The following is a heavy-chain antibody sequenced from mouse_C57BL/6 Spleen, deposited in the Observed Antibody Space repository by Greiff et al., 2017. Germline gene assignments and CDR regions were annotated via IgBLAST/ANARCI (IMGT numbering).Heavy chain of an antibody. D-gene: IGHD2-5*01. V-gene: IGHV1-53*01. Sequence: QVQLQQPGTELVKPGASVKLSCKASGYTFTSYWMHWVKQRPGQGLEWIGNINPSNGGTNYNEKFKSKATLTVDKSSSTAYLQLSRLTSEDAAVEYCARGGAYYSNPFAYWGQGTLVTVSA. CDR2: INPSNGGT. CDR3: ARGGAYYSNPFAY. CDR1: GYTFTSYW. J-gene: IGHJ3*01.